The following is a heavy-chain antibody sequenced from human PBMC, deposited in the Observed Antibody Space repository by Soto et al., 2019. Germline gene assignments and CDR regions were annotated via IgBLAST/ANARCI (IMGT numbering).Heavy chain of an antibody. D-gene: IGHD6-19*01. CDR2: INPASGNT. CDR1: GYTFLHYA. J-gene: IGHJ4*02. Sequence: ASVKVSCKASGYTFLHYALHWVRQAPGQRPEWMGLINPASGNTQYSQKFQGRFTITRDTSATTAYMELSSLRSEDTAVYFCSRTGYSNGFYFYFDYWPQGSLVTVSS. CDR3: SRTGYSNGFYFYFDY. V-gene: IGHV1-3*01.